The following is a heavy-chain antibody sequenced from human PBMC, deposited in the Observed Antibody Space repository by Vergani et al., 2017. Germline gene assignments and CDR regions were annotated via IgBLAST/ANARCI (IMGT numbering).Heavy chain of an antibody. J-gene: IGHJ6*02. D-gene: IGHD3-10*01. CDR2: IYYSGST. Sequence: QVQLQESGPGLVKPSETLSLTCTVSNDSVSNTFYYWGWIRQTPGKGLEWIGSIYYSGSTYYNPSLKSRVTISVDTSKNQFSLKLSSVTAADTAVYYCARDRPALLWFGELYGMDVWGQGTTVTVSS. CDR1: NDSVSNTFYY. V-gene: IGHV4-39*07. CDR3: ARDRPALLWFGELYGMDV.